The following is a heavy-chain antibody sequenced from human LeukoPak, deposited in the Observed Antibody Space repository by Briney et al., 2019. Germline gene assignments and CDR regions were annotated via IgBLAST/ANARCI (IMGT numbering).Heavy chain of an antibody. V-gene: IGHV4-59*01. CDR1: GGSISPYY. CDR3: ARAGLNPMVRYYYFDY. CDR2: VSYRGHT. D-gene: IGHD3-10*01. Sequence: PSETLSLTCSVSGGSISPYYWSWIRQPPGKGLEWIGYVSYRGHTNYNPSLESRVTISLDTSKNQFSVKLNSVTAADTGVYYCARAGLNPMVRYYYFDYWGQGTLVTVSS. J-gene: IGHJ4*02.